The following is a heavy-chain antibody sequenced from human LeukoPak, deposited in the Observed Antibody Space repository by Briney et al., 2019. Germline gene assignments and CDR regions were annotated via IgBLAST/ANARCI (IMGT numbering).Heavy chain of an antibody. V-gene: IGHV4-31*03. CDR3: ARDRSYYDSSGYLVYYYYGMDV. Sequence: PSQTLSLTCTVSGGSISSGGYYWSWIRQHPGKGLEWIGYIYYSGSTYYNPSLKSRVTISVDTSKNQFSLKLSSVTAADTAVYYCARDRSYYDSSGYLVYYYYGMDVWGQGTTVTVSS. CDR2: IYYSGST. CDR1: GGSISSGGYY. D-gene: IGHD3-22*01. J-gene: IGHJ6*02.